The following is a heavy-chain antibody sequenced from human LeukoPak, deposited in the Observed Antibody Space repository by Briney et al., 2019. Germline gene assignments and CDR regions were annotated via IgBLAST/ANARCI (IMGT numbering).Heavy chain of an antibody. Sequence: PGGSLRLSCAASGFTVSSTYMRWVRQAPVKGLEWVSLIYTGGNTYYADSVKGRFTLSRDNSKNTVYLQMNSLRVEDTAMYYCATISDLLFYFDSWGQGTLVTVSS. V-gene: IGHV3-66*01. CDR3: ATISDLLFYFDS. CDR1: GFTVSSTY. J-gene: IGHJ4*02. CDR2: IYTGGNT.